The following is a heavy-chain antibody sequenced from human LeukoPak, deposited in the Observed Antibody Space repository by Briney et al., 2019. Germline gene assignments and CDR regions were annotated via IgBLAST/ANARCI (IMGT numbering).Heavy chain of an antibody. Sequence: GGSLRLSCAASGFTFSGYGMHWVRQAPGKGLEWVAFVRYGSSNKYYADSVKGRFTISRDNAKNSLYLQKNSLRAEDTAVYYCARGVGGVDYEFWCDHQHYFDYWGQGTLVTVSS. CDR1: GFTFSGYG. V-gene: IGHV3-30*02. CDR3: ARGVGGVDYEFWCDHQHYFDY. CDR2: VRYGSSNK. J-gene: IGHJ4*02. D-gene: IGHD3-3*01.